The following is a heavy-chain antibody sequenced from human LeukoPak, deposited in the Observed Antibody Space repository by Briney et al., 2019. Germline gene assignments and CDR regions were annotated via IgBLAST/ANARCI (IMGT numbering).Heavy chain of an antibody. J-gene: IGHJ6*03. D-gene: IGHD4/OR15-4a*01. CDR3: AGDPHRHMVVTKSDYYYMDV. V-gene: IGHV1-69*05. CDR1: GGTFSSYA. CDR2: IIPIFGTA. Sequence: GSSVKVSCKASGGTFSSYAISWVRQAPGQGLEWMGRIIPIFGTANYAQKFQGRVTITTDESTSTAYMELSSLRSEDTAVYYCAGDPHRHMVVTKSDYYYMDVWGKGTTVTVSS.